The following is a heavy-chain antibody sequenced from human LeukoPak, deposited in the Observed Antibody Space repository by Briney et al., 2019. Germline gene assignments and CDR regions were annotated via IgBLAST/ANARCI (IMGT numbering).Heavy chain of an antibody. CDR1: GGSISSSSYY. J-gene: IGHJ6*03. CDR3: ARQAGLQYYYYYYMDV. V-gene: IGHV4-39*01. CDR2: IYYSGST. Sequence: SETLSLTCTVSGGSISSSSYYWGWIRQPPGKGLEWIGSIYYSGSTYYNPSLKSRVTISVDTSKNQFSLKLSSVTAADTAVYYCARQAGLQYYYYYYMDVWGKGTTVTISS. D-gene: IGHD2-15*01.